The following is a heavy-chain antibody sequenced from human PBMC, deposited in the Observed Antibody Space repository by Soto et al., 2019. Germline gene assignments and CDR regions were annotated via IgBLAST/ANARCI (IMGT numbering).Heavy chain of an antibody. CDR3: AGLIAVAGTWYFDY. V-gene: IGHV1-18*01. Sequence: QVQLVQSGGELKKPGDSVKVSCKASGYTFTKYGISWVRQAPGQGLEWMGWINVYNGNTKYAQNFQGRVTITTETSTSTTYMELSSLRSDGTAVYSCAGLIAVAGTWYFDYWGQGTLVTVSS. J-gene: IGHJ4*02. CDR2: INVYNGNT. CDR1: GYTFTKYG. D-gene: IGHD6-19*01.